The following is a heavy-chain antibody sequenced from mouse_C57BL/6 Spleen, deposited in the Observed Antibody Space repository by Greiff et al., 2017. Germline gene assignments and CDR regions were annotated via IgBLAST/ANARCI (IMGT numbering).Heavy chain of an antibody. CDR3: ARSDTTTVVAPYYAMDY. Sequence: EVQRVESGPELVKPGASVKISCKASGYSFTDYNMNWVKQSNGKSLEWIGVINPNYGTTSYNQKFKGKATLTVDQSSSTAYMQLNSLTSEDSAVYYCARSDTTTVVAPYYAMDYWGQGTSVTVSS. CDR2: INPNYGTT. D-gene: IGHD1-1*01. J-gene: IGHJ4*01. CDR1: GYSFTDYN. V-gene: IGHV1-39*01.